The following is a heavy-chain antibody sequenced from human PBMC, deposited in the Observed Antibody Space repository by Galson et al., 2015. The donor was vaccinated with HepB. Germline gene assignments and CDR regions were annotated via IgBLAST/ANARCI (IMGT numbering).Heavy chain of an antibody. CDR3: ARDRDYRFDY. CDR2: ISAHGGNT. Sequence: SVKVSCKTSGYTFTSNGISWVRQTPRQGLEWLGWISAHGGNTKYAQKYQGRITLTRDTSTSTAYVELRSLRSDDTAVYYCARDRDYRFDYWGQGTLATVSS. CDR1: GYTFTSNG. J-gene: IGHJ4*02. D-gene: IGHD4/OR15-4a*01. V-gene: IGHV1-18*04.